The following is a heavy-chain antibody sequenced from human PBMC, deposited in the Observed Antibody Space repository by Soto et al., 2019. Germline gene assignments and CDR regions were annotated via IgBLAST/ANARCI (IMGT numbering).Heavy chain of an antibody. V-gene: IGHV3-21*01. CDR3: ARESEDLTSNFDY. CDR2: ISSTTNYI. J-gene: IGHJ4*02. Sequence: EVQLVESGGGLVKPGGSLRLSCAASGFTFTRYSMNWVRQAPGKALEWVSSISSTTNYIYYADSMKGRFTVSRDNAKNSVYLEMNSLSAEDTAVYYCARESEDLTSNFDYWGQGTLVTVSS. CDR1: GFTFTRYS.